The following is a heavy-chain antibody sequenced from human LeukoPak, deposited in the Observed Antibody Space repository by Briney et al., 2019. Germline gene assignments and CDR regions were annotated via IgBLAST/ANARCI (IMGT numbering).Heavy chain of an antibody. J-gene: IGHJ3*02. V-gene: IGHV3-48*01. CDR3: FGTPKDILTGYYRIGAFDI. Sequence: GGSLRLSCAASGFTFSSYSMNWVRQAPGKGLEWVSYISRSSSTIKYADSVKGRITISRDNAKNSLYLQMNSLRAEDTAVYYCFGTPKDILTGYYRIGAFDIWGQGTTVTVSS. CDR2: ISRSSSTI. D-gene: IGHD3-9*01. CDR1: GFTFSSYS.